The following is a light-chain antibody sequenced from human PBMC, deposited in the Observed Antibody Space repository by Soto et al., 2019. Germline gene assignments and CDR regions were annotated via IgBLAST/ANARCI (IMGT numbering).Light chain of an antibody. CDR1: QSVSSN. J-gene: IGKJ1*01. CDR3: QHYNNWPQT. CDR2: GAS. Sequence: EIVMTQSPATLSVSPGERATLSCRASQSVSSNLAWYQQKPGQAPRLLIYGASTRATGIPARFRGSGSGTEFTLTLSSLQSEDFAVYYCQHYNNWPQTFGQGTKVEIK. V-gene: IGKV3-15*01.